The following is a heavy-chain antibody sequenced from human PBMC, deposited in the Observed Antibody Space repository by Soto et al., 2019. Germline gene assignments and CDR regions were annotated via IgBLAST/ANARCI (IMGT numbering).Heavy chain of an antibody. CDR3: ASPPSSNRYNYGMDV. V-gene: IGHV1-69*12. Sequence: QVQLVQSGAEVKKPGSSVKVSCKASGGTFSSYAISWVRQAPGQGLEWMGGIIPIFGRANYAQKFQGRVTITADESTCTAYLELRSLRSEDTAVYYCASPPSSNRYNYGMDVWGQGTTVTVSS. CDR1: GGTFSSYA. D-gene: IGHD4-4*01. CDR2: IIPIFGRA. J-gene: IGHJ6*02.